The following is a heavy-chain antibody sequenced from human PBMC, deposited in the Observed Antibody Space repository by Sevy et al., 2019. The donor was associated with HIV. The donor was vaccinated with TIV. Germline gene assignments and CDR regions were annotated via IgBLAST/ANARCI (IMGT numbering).Heavy chain of an antibody. J-gene: IGHJ6*02. CDR1: GFTFSSYG. CDR3: AREAHYGSGSYYYYYYGMDV. Sequence: GGSLRLSCAASGFTFSSYGMHWVRQAPGKGLEWVAVIWYDGSNKYYADSVNGQFTISRDNSKNTLYLQMNSLRAEDTAVYYCAREAHYGSGSYYYYYYGMDVWGQGTTVTVSS. CDR2: IWYDGSNK. V-gene: IGHV3-33*01. D-gene: IGHD3-10*01.